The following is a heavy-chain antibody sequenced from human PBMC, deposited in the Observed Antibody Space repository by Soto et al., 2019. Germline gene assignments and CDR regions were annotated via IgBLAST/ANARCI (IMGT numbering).Heavy chain of an antibody. CDR3: AREGHDYYFDY. J-gene: IGHJ4*02. CDR2: IYHSGSA. Sequence: SETLSLTCAVSGGSISSGGYSWSWIRQPPGKGLEWIGYIYHSGSAYYNPSLKSRVTISVDRSKNQFSLKLSSVTAADTAVYYCAREGHDYYFDYWGQGTLVTVSS. V-gene: IGHV4-30-2*01. D-gene: IGHD2-21*02. CDR1: GGSISSGGYS.